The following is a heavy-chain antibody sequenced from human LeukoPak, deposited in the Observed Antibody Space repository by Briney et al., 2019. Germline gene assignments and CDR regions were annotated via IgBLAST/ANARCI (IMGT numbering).Heavy chain of an antibody. CDR1: GGIFRSYG. V-gene: IGHV1-69*01. J-gene: IGHJ6*02. CDR3: ARGLYCRSSTSCSDYGMDV. D-gene: IGHD2-15*01. CDR2: FIPILGTP. Sequence: SVKVSCKTSGGIFRSYGLNWVRQAPGQGLEWIGGFIPILGTPKYAQNLQGRVTITADESTSTGYMELSSLRYEDTAVYYCARGLYCRSSTSCSDYGMDVWGQGTTVTVSS.